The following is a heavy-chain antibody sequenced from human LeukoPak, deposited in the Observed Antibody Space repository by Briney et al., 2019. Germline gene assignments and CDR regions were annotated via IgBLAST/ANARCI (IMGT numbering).Heavy chain of an antibody. CDR3: ATPSSSSWYGSDP. Sequence: ASVKVSCKVSGHTFTGYYIHWVRQAPGQGLEWMGWIDANSGGTNYAQKFQGRVTMTRDTSISTAYMELSRLTSADTAVYRCATPSSSSWYGSDPWGQGTLVTVSS. CDR2: IDANSGGT. V-gene: IGHV1-2*02. D-gene: IGHD6-13*01. J-gene: IGHJ5*02. CDR1: GHTFTGYY.